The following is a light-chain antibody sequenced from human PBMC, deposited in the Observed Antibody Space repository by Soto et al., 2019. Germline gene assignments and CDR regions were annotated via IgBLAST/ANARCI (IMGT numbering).Light chain of an antibody. CDR1: NSDVGGYNY. J-gene: IGLJ1*01. CDR2: DVS. CDR3: SSYSSSSTPGYV. V-gene: IGLV2-14*03. Sequence: QSALTQPASVSGSPGQSITISCTGTNSDVGGYNYVSWYQQHPGKAPKLMIYDVSNRPSGVSIRFSGSKSGNTASLTISGLQAEDEADYYCSSYSSSSTPGYVFGTGTKVTVL.